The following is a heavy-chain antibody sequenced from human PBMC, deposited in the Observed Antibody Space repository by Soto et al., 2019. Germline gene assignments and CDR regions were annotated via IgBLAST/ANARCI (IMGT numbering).Heavy chain of an antibody. CDR3: ARGGDYYDSRNDAFDI. CDR2: INPSGGST. D-gene: IGHD3-22*01. CDR1: GYTFTSYY. V-gene: IGHV1-46*01. Sequence: QVQLVQSGAEVKKPGASVKVSCKASGYTFTSYYMHWVRQAPGQGLEWMGIINPSGGSTSYAQKLQGRVTMTRDTSTSTVYMELSSLRSEDTAVYYCARGGDYYDSRNDAFDIWGQGTMVTVSS. J-gene: IGHJ3*02.